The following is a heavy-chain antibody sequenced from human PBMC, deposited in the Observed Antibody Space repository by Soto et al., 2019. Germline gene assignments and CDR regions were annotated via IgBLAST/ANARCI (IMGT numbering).Heavy chain of an antibody. V-gene: IGHV3-53*02. J-gene: IGHJ5*02. CDR2: IYSGGST. CDR1: GCTVSSNY. Sequence: EVQLVETGGGLIQPGGSLRLSCAASGCTVSSNYMSWVRQAPGKGLEWVSIIYSGGSTHYAPSVKGRFTISRDKSKNTLYLQMNSLGAEDTAVYCCATGLIAYDHSCYYYHWGQGAPVTVPP. D-gene: IGHD3-22*01. CDR3: ATGLIAYDHSCYYYH.